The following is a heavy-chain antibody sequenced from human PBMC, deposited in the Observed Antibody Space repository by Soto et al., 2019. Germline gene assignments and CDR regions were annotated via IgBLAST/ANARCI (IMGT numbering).Heavy chain of an antibody. V-gene: IGHV4-31*03. D-gene: IGHD3-10*01. CDR1: GGSISSGGYY. CDR2: IYYSGST. Sequence: QVQLQESGPGLVKPSQTLSLTCTVSGGSISSGGYYWSWLRQHPGKGLEWIGYIYYSGSTYYNPSLKSRVTISVDTSKNQFSLKLSSVTAADTAVYYCARDRPTYGSGSYYFDYWGQGTLVTVSS. J-gene: IGHJ4*02. CDR3: ARDRPTYGSGSYYFDY.